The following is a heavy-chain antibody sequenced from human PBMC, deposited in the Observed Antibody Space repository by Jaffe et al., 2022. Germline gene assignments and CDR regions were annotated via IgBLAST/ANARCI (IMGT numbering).Heavy chain of an antibody. D-gene: IGHD3-10*01. J-gene: IGHJ3*02. CDR3: AREATSWFGSEQGVITNDAFDI. Sequence: QVQLQESGPGLVKPSGTLSLTCAVSGGSISSSNWWSWVRQPPGKGLEWIGEIYHSGSTNYNPSLKSRVTISVDKSKNQFSLKLSSVTAADTAVYYCAREATSWFGSEQGVITNDAFDIWGQGTMVTVSS. CDR1: GGSISSSNW. V-gene: IGHV4-4*02. CDR2: IYHSGST.